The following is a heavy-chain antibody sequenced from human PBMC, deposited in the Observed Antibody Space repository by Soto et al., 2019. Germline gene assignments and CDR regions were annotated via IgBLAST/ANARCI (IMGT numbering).Heavy chain of an antibody. D-gene: IGHD3-10*01. Sequence: SETLSLTCVVYGGSFSGYFWSWIRQPPGKGLEWIGEIIHSGSTNYNPSLKSRVTISVDKSKNQFSLKLSSVTAADTAVYYCARGIDYYGSGSYGYYYYGMDVWGQGTTVTVSS. V-gene: IGHV4-34*01. J-gene: IGHJ6*02. CDR2: IIHSGST. CDR1: GGSFSGYF. CDR3: ARGIDYYGSGSYGYYYYGMDV.